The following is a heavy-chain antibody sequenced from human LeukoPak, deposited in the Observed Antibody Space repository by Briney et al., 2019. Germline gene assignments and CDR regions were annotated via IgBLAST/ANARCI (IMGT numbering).Heavy chain of an antibody. D-gene: IGHD6-13*01. V-gene: IGHV4-59*08. Sequence: SETLSLTCAVSGGSIRSYYWSWIRQPPGKGLEWIGHIHYSGSTNHNPSLKSRATTSVDTSKNQFSLKLSSVTAADTAVYYCARQVAAVGYYFDYWGQGTLVTVSS. CDR2: IHYSGST. CDR3: ARQVAAVGYYFDY. J-gene: IGHJ4*02. CDR1: GGSIRSYY.